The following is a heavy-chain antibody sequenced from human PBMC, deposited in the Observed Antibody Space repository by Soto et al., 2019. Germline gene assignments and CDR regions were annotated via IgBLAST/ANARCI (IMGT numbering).Heavy chain of an antibody. V-gene: IGHV4-30-2*01. CDR2: IYHSGST. D-gene: IGHD4-17*01. CDR3: ARADDYGGNLDAFDI. CDR1: GGSISSGGYS. J-gene: IGHJ3*02. Sequence: SETLSLTCAVSGGSISSGGYSWSWIRQPPGKGLEWIGYIYHSGSTYYNPSLKSRVTISVDRSKNQFSLKLSSVTAADTAVYYCARADDYGGNLDAFDIWGQGTMVT.